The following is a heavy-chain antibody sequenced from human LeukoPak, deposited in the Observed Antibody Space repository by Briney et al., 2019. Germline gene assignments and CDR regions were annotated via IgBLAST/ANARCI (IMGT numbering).Heavy chain of an antibody. D-gene: IGHD3-9*01. CDR1: GGSFSGFY. Sequence: SETLSLTCGVSGGSFSGFYWSWIRQPPGKGLEWIGEINHSGSTNYNPSLKSRVSMSVKTSRNQVSLRLSSVTAADTAVYYCARASTGYYNRYFDYWGQGTLVTVSS. J-gene: IGHJ4*02. CDR2: INHSGST. CDR3: ARASTGYYNRYFDY. V-gene: IGHV4-34*01.